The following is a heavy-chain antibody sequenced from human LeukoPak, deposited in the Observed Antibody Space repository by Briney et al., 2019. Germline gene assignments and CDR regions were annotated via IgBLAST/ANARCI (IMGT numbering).Heavy chain of an antibody. D-gene: IGHD6-19*01. V-gene: IGHV1-8*01. Sequence: ASVKVSCKASGYTFTSYDINWVRQATGQGFEWMGWMNPNSGNTGYAQKFQGRVTMTRNTSISTAYMELSSLRSEDTAVYYCARGIKRRDSSLDYWGQGTLVTVSS. CDR3: ARGIKRRDSSLDY. J-gene: IGHJ4*02. CDR2: MNPNSGNT. CDR1: GYTFTSYD.